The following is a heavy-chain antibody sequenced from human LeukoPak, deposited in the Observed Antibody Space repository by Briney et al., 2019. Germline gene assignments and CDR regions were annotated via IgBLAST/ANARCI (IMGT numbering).Heavy chain of an antibody. J-gene: IGHJ4*02. CDR1: GGSISSGDYY. CDR2: IYYSGST. V-gene: IGHV4-30-4*08. D-gene: IGHD5-24*01. Sequence: SQTLSLTCTVSGGSISSGDYYWSWIRQPRGKGLEWIGYIYYSGSTYYNPSLKSRVTISVDTSKNQFSLKLSSVTAADTAVYYCARAVWSEMATILDYWGQGTLVTVSS. CDR3: ARAVWSEMATILDY.